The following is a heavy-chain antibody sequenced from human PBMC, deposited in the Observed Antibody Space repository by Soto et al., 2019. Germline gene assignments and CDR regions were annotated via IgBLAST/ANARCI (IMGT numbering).Heavy chain of an antibody. V-gene: IGHV3-30-3*01. CDR2: ISYDGSNK. CDR1: GFTFSSYA. D-gene: IGHD2-2*01. J-gene: IGHJ6*02. Sequence: QVQLVESGGGVVQPGRSLRLSCAASGFTFSSYAMHWVRQAPGKGLEWVAVISYDGSNKYYADSVKGRFTISRDNSKNTLYLQMNSLRAEDTAVYYCARDFRELLLAVGMDVWGQGTTVTVSS. CDR3: ARDFRELLLAVGMDV.